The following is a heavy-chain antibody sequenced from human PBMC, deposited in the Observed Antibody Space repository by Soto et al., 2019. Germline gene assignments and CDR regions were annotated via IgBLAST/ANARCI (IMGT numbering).Heavy chain of an antibody. CDR1: GFTFSGSA. J-gene: IGHJ4*02. V-gene: IGHV3-73*02. D-gene: IGHD2-2*03. Sequence: EVQLVESGGGLVQPGGSLKLSCAASGFTFSGSAMHWVRQAAGKGLEWVGRIRSKANSYATAYGASVKGRFTISRDDSKKTAYLQMNSLKTEDTAVYYGIGYCRTISGYASYFDYWGQGTVVTVSS. CDR2: IRSKANSYAT. CDR3: IGYCRTISGYASYFDY.